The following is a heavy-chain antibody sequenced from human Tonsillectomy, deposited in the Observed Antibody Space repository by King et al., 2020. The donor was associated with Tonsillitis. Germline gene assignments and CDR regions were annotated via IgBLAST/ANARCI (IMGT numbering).Heavy chain of an antibody. Sequence: VHLQQWGAGLLKPSDTLSLTCGVYGGSCSGYYWRWIRQPPGKVLEWIGEINHSGSTNFNPSLKSRVTISVDTSKNQLSLKLGSVTAADTAVYYCARGITLNVLRFLEWLPSGYFDYWGQGTLVTVSS. J-gene: IGHJ4*02. V-gene: IGHV4-34*01. D-gene: IGHD3-3*01. CDR1: GGSCSGYY. CDR2: INHSGST. CDR3: ARGITLNVLRFLEWLPSGYFDY.